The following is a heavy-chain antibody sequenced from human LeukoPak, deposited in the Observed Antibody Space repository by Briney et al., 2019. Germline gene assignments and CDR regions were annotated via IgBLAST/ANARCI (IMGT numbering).Heavy chain of an antibody. V-gene: IGHV4-38-2*01. CDR1: GYSISSGYY. D-gene: IGHD5-12*01. J-gene: IGHJ4*02. Sequence: SETLSLTCAVSGYSISSGYYWGWIRQPPGKGLEWLGSIYHSGSTYYNPSLKSRVTISVDTSKNQFSLKLSSVTAADTAVYYCARVGSGYDLFDYWGQGTLVTVSS. CDR3: ARVGSGYDLFDY. CDR2: IYHSGST.